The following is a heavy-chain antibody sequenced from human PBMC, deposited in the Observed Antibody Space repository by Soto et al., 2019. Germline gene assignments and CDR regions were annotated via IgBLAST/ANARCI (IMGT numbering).Heavy chain of an antibody. CDR1: GGSISSYY. V-gene: IGHV4-59*12. CDR3: ATARISSFDSSGSWLDP. CDR2: IYYSEST. Sequence: PSGTLSLTSTASGGSISSYYWSWIRQPPGKGLEWIYYIYYSESTNYNPSLKSRVTISVDTSENQFTLQLSSVTAADTAVYYCATARISSFDSSGSWLDPWGQGTLVTVSA. J-gene: IGHJ5*02. D-gene: IGHD3-22*01.